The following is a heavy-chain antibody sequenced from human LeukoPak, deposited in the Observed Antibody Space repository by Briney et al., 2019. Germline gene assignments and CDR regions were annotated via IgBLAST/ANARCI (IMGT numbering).Heavy chain of an antibody. D-gene: IGHD3-9*01. J-gene: IGHJ4*02. V-gene: IGHV3-21*01. Sequence: GGPLRLSCAASGFTFSSYSMNWVRQAPGKGLEWVSSISSSSSYIYYADSVKGRFTISRDNAKNSLYLQMNSLRAEDTAVYYCARDGYDILTGYSPFDYWGQGTLVTVSS. CDR2: ISSSSSYI. CDR1: GFTFSSYS. CDR3: ARDGYDILTGYSPFDY.